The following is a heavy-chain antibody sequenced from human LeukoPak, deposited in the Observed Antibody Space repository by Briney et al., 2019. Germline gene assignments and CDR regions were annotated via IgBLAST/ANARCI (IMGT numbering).Heavy chain of an antibody. D-gene: IGHD6-13*01. J-gene: IGHJ4*02. V-gene: IGHV4-39*07. CDR1: GGSISGDSYY. CDR2: IKFSGNT. CDR3: VRDLARGPAEY. Sequence: SETLSLTCTVSGGSISGDSYYWGRIRQPPGKGLEWIGSIKFSGNTYYNPSLKSRVTISVDTSKDQFSLKLISVTAADTAVYYCVRDLARGPAEYWGQGTLVTVSS.